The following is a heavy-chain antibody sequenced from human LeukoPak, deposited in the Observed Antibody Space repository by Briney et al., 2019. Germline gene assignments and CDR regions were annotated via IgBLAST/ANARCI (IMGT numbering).Heavy chain of an antibody. D-gene: IGHD3-16*01. CDR1: GGSISSYY. Sequence: SGPLSLTCTVSGGSISSYYWSWIRQPAGKGLEWIGRIYTRGSTQYKHSPKRRVTLSVDTTKNKLYLQLNSVTPEDTGVYFSDRGGLIPLANTPLGAFDFWGQARKARVSS. CDR3: DRGGLIPLANTPLGAFDF. J-gene: IGHJ3*01. V-gene: IGHV4-4*07. CDR2: IYTRGST.